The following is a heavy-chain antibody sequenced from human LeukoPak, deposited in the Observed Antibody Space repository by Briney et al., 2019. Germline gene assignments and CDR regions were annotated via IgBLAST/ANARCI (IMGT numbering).Heavy chain of an antibody. V-gene: IGHV3-30-3*01. J-gene: IGHJ4*02. CDR1: GFTFSSYA. D-gene: IGHD3-16*01. CDR3: ARGRVRGGNYFDY. Sequence: PGGSLRLSCAASGFTFSSYAMHWVRQAPGKGLEWVAVIPYDGSNKYYADSVKGRFTISRDNSKNTLYLQMNSLRAEDTAVYYCARGRVRGGNYFDYWGQGTLVTVSS. CDR2: IPYDGSNK.